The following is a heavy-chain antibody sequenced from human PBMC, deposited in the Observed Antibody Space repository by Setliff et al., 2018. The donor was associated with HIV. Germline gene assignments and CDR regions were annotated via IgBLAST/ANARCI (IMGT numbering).Heavy chain of an antibody. CDR2: VSYSGST. D-gene: IGHD2-2*01. CDR1: GGSFSGYY. V-gene: IGHV4-34*11. Sequence: PSETLSLTCAVYGGSFSGYYWSWIRQPPGRGLEWIGYVSYSGSTSYNPSLNSRVTMSVDTSRDQFSLKLSSVTAADTAVYYCARTRGRAPVSYYFDNWGQGRLVTVSS. J-gene: IGHJ4*01. CDR3: ARTRGRAPVSYYFDN.